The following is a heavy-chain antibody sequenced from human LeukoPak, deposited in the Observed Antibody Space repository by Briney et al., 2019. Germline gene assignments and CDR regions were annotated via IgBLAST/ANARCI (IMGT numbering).Heavy chain of an antibody. CDR2: IYHSGTT. V-gene: IGHV4-30-2*01. CDR3: ARVREYYYGSGSLYYFDY. J-gene: IGHJ4*02. D-gene: IGHD3-10*01. Sequence: SQTLSLTCAVSGGSISSGGYSWSWIRQPPGKGLEWIGYIYHSGTTYYNPSLKSRVTISVDRSKNQFSLKLNSVTAADTAVYYCARVREYYYGSGSLYYFDYRGQGTLVTVSS. CDR1: GGSISSGGYS.